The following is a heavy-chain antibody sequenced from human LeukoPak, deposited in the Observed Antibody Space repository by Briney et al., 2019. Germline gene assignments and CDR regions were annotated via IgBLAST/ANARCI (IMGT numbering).Heavy chain of an antibody. J-gene: IGHJ4*02. Sequence: GSLRLSCAASGFTFSSYAMSWVRQAPGKGLEWVSAISGSGGSTYYADSVKGRFTISRDNSKNTLYLQMNSLRAEDTAVYYCARVAGRRGYSYGLFDYWGQGTLVTVSS. D-gene: IGHD5-18*01. CDR2: ISGSGGST. CDR1: GFTFSSYA. V-gene: IGHV3-23*01. CDR3: ARVAGRRGYSYGLFDY.